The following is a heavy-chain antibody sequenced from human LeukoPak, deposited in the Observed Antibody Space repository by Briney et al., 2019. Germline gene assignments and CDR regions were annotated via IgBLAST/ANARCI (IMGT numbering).Heavy chain of an antibody. Sequence: PGGSLRLSCAASGFTFSDYYMSWIRQAPGKGLEWVSYISSSGSTIYYADSVKGRFTISRDNAKNSLYLQMGSLRADDMAVYYCARRVAISSSGWYDTLDYWGQGALVTISS. CDR1: GFTFSDYY. D-gene: IGHD6-19*01. J-gene: IGHJ4*02. CDR2: ISSSGSTI. V-gene: IGHV3-11*04. CDR3: ARRVAISSSGWYDTLDY.